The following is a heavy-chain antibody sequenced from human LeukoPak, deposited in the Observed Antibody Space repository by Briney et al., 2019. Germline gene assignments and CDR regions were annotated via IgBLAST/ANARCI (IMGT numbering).Heavy chain of an antibody. Sequence: SETLSLTCTVSGGSISSSYWTWIRQPPGKGLEWIGYIFYSGSTNYNPSLKSRVTMSVDTSKNQFSLKLSSVTAADTAVYYCARERPYSSYYFDYWGQGTLVTVSS. CDR3: ARERPYSSYYFDY. CDR2: IFYSGST. CDR1: GGSISSSY. V-gene: IGHV4-59*01. J-gene: IGHJ4*02. D-gene: IGHD5-18*01.